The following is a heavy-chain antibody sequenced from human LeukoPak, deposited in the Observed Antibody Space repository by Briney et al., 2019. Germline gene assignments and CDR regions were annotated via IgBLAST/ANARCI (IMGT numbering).Heavy chain of an antibody. V-gene: IGHV3-21*01. CDR1: GFNLSPYR. J-gene: IGHJ6*02. D-gene: IGHD6-25*01. Sequence: GRSLRLSCAASGFNLSPYRMYWVRQAPGKGLEWVASISSSSSFMYYADSVKGRFTISRDNAKNSLYLQMNSLRAEDTAVYYCARAFSGRRMNGMDVWGQGTTVTVSS. CDR3: ARAFSGRRMNGMDV. CDR2: ISSSSSFM.